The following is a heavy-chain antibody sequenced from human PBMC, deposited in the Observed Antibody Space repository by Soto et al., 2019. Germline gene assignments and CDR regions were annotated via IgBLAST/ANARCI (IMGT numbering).Heavy chain of an antibody. V-gene: IGHV4-34*01. CDR2: INHRGST. Sequence: QVQLQQWGAGLLKPSETLSLTCAVYGGSFSGYYWSWIRQPPGKGLEWIGEINHRGSTNYNPSLKSRVTISVDPSTNQCSLKLNSVTAADTAVYYCARGARVKIPAASGRDYYYHGLDVWGQGTAVTVSS. CDR1: GGSFSGYY. D-gene: IGHD6-25*01. J-gene: IGHJ6*02. CDR3: ARGARVKIPAASGRDYYYHGLDV.